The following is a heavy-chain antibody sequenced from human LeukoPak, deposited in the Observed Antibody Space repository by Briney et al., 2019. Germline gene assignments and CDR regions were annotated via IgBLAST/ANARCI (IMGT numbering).Heavy chain of an antibody. V-gene: IGHV1-18*01. D-gene: IGHD4-23*01. CDR1: GYTFTSYG. CDR2: ISAYNGNT. Sequence: ASVKVSCKASGYTFTSYGISWVRQAPGQGLEWMGWISAYNGNTNYAQTLQGRVTMTTDTSTSTAYMEMRSLRSDDTAVYYCARDGGNSRRVPVGDFDYWGQGTLVTVSS. CDR3: ARDGGNSRRVPVGDFDY. J-gene: IGHJ4*02.